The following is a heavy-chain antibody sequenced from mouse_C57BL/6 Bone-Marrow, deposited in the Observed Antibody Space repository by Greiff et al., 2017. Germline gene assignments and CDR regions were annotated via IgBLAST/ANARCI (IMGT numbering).Heavy chain of an antibody. Sequence: VQLQQSGAELVKPGASVKLSCKASGYTFTSYWMHWVKQRPGRDLEWIGRIDPNSGGTKYNEKFKSKATLTVDKPSSTAYMQLSSLTSEDSAVXYCARGGYGSSPWFAYGGQGTLVTVSA. V-gene: IGHV1-72*01. CDR3: ARGGYGSSPWFAY. D-gene: IGHD1-1*01. J-gene: IGHJ3*01. CDR1: GYTFTSYW. CDR2: IDPNSGGT.